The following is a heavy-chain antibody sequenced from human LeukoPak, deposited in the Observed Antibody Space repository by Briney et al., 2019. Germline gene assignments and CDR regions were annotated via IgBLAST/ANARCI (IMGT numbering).Heavy chain of an antibody. CDR3: AKDFDSSGYYYAFDI. V-gene: IGHV3-23*01. CDR1: GFTFSSYA. J-gene: IGHJ3*02. CDR2: ISGSGGST. D-gene: IGHD3-22*01. Sequence: PGGSLRLSCAASGFTFSSYAMSWVRQAPGKGLEWVSAISGSGGSTYYGDSVKGRFTISRDNSKNTLYLQMNSLRAEDTAVYYCAKDFDSSGYYYAFDIWGQGTMVTVSS.